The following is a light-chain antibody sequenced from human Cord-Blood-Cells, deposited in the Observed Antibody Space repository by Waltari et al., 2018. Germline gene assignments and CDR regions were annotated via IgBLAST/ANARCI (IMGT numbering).Light chain of an antibody. CDR1: SSDVVGYNY. V-gene: IGLV2-14*01. CDR2: DVS. CDR3: SSYTSSSTRV. J-gene: IGLJ3*02. Sequence: QSALTQPASVSGSSGQATTISCPGTSSDVVGYNYVSCYQPHPGKAPKLMIYDVSNRPSGVSNRFSGSKSGNTASLTISGLQAEDEADYYCSSYTSSSTRVFGGGTKLTVL.